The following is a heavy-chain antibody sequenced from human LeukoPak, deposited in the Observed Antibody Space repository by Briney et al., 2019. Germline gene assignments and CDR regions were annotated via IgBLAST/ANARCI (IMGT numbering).Heavy chain of an antibody. CDR2: INPNSGGT. J-gene: IGHJ4*02. Sequence: ASVKVSCKASGYTFTDYYMHWVRQAPGQGLEWMGWINPNSGGTNYAQSFQGRVTMTRDTSISTAYMELNRLRSDDTAVYYCARDLTGRSDYWGQGTLVTVSS. V-gene: IGHV1-2*02. D-gene: IGHD3-9*01. CDR3: ARDLTGRSDY. CDR1: GYTFTDYY.